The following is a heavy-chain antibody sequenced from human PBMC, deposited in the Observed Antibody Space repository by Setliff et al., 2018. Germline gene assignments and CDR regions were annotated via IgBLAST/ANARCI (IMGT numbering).Heavy chain of an antibody. CDR2: ISSTSGTI. Sequence: PGGSLRLSCAGSGFTFSSHSMNWVRQAPGKGLEWISYISSTSGTIYYADSVKGRFTISRDNAKNSLYLQMSSLRVDDTAVYYCAKRFPDGYSHGRYLDYWGQGTLVTVSS. V-gene: IGHV3-48*01. CDR1: GFTFSSHS. D-gene: IGHD5-18*01. CDR3: AKRFPDGYSHGRYLDY. J-gene: IGHJ4*02.